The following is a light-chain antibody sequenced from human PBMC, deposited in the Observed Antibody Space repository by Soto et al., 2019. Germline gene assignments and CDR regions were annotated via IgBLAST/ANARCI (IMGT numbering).Light chain of an antibody. Sequence: EIVMTQSPAILSVSPWERATLSCRASQSVSSNLAWFQQKPGQTPRLLFNGASTRATGIPARFSGSGSGTEFILTISSLQSEDFAVYYCQQYDIWPSTFGQGTKVDIK. CDR3: QQYDIWPST. CDR1: QSVSSN. J-gene: IGKJ1*01. CDR2: GAS. V-gene: IGKV3-15*01.